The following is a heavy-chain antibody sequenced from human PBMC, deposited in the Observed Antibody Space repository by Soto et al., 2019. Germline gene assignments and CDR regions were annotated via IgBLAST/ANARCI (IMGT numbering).Heavy chain of an antibody. J-gene: IGHJ4*02. CDR3: AKDISLGELSAPDH. D-gene: IGHD3-16*02. V-gene: IGHV3-9*01. CDR2: MSWNRGSI. CDR1: GFTFDDFA. Sequence: GGSLRLSCVASGFTFDDFAMHWVRQAPGKGLEWVSGMSWNRGSIVYADSVKGRFTISRDNAKNPLYLQMNSLRPEDTALYYCAKDISLGELSAPDHWGQGTLVTVSS.